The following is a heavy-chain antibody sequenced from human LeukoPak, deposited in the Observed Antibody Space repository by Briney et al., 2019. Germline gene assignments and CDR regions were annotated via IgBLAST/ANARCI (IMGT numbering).Heavy chain of an antibody. Sequence: GGSLRLSCAASGFTFINSVMTWVRQAPGKGLEWVAAISGSSNNTNYADSVKGRLTISRDNSKNTLDLQMNSLRAEDTAVYYCAKGRGGSYNFDSWGQGTLVTVSS. J-gene: IGHJ4*02. CDR3: AKGRGGSYNFDS. D-gene: IGHD1-1*01. V-gene: IGHV3-23*01. CDR1: GFTFINSV. CDR2: ISGSSNNT.